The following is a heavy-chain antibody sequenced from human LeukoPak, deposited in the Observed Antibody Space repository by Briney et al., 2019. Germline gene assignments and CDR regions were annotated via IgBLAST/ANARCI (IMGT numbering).Heavy chain of an antibody. CDR3: ARSGPVFPGFDIVVVPAAMPGFDP. CDR2: INHSGST. CDR1: GGSFSGYY. D-gene: IGHD2-2*01. J-gene: IGHJ5*02. Sequence: SETLSLTCAVYGGSFSGYYWSWIRQPPGKGLEWIGEINHSGSTNYNPSLKSRVTISVDTSKNQFSLKLSSVTAADTAVYYCARSGPVFPGFDIVVVPAAMPGFDPWGQGTPVTVSS. V-gene: IGHV4-34*01.